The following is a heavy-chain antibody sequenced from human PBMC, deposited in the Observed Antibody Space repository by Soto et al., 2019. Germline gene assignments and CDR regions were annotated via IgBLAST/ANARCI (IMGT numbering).Heavy chain of an antibody. J-gene: IGHJ4*02. CDR1: GFTFNTYA. CDR2: ISYDGNNN. CDR3: AKACSSGWSIFEY. D-gene: IGHD6-19*01. V-gene: IGHV3-30-3*01. Sequence: PGGSLRLSCAASGFTFNTYAMFWVRQAPGKGLEWVAVISYDGNNNYYADSVKGRFTISRDNSKNTLYLQMNSLRAEDTAVYYCAKACSSGWSIFEYWGQGTLVTVSS.